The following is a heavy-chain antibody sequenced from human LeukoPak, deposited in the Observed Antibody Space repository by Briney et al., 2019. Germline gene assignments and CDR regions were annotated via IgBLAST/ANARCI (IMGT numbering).Heavy chain of an antibody. J-gene: IGHJ4*02. CDR1: GFTFSKYW. V-gene: IGHV3-74*01. CDR3: ATKQWLAPPPDS. Sequence: GGSLRLSCAASGFTFSKYWMLWVRRAPGKGLESVTRINTDGTVTTYADSVKGRFTVSRDSADNTMFLQMNSVRDEDTAVYYCATKQWLAPPPDSWGQGTPVTVSS. CDR2: INTDGTVT. D-gene: IGHD6-19*01.